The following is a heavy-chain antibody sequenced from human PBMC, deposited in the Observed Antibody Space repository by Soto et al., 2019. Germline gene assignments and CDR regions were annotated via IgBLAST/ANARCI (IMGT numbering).Heavy chain of an antibody. V-gene: IGHV4-59*08. J-gene: IGHJ4*02. CDR2: YSDSA. D-gene: IGHD6-19*01. CDR3: AAYRRGEGGRGY. Sequence: WTWLRQPPGKGLEWIGDYSDSASYSPSLKSRVTISADTSKNQFSLNLSSVTAADTAVYYCAAYRRGEGGRGYWGQGTLVTGSS.